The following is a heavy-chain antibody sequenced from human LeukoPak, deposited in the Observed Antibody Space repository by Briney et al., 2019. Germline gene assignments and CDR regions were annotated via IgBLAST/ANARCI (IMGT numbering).Heavy chain of an antibody. CDR1: GFTFSSFW. CDR2: IKSDGSST. V-gene: IGHV3-74*01. Sequence: GGSLRLSCAASGFTFSSFWMHWVRQAPGKGLVWVSRIKSDGSSTSYADSVKGRFTISRDNAKNTLYLQMNSLRAEDTAVYYCARWGEYNYGQPQGGSLDYWGQGTLVTVSS. D-gene: IGHD5-24*01. CDR3: ARWGEYNYGQPQGGSLDY. J-gene: IGHJ4*02.